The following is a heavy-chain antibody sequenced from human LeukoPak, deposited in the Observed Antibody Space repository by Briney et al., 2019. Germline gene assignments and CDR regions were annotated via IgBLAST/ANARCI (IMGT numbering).Heavy chain of an antibody. Sequence: PGGSLRLSCAASGFTFDDYGMSWVRQAPGKGLEWVSGINWNGGSTYFADSVKGRFTISRDNAKSSLYLQMNSLRAEDMAVYYCARDPYSGSYGADYYYYMDVWGKGTTVTISS. CDR2: INWNGGST. D-gene: IGHD1-26*01. V-gene: IGHV3-20*04. CDR1: GFTFDDYG. J-gene: IGHJ6*03. CDR3: ARDPYSGSYGADYYYYMDV.